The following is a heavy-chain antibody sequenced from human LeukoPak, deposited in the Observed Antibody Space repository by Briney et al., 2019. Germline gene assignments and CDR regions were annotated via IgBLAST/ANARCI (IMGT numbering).Heavy chain of an antibody. J-gene: IGHJ4*02. CDR1: GFTFSSYS. CDR2: ISSSSSTI. D-gene: IGHD3-22*01. V-gene: IGHV3-48*01. Sequence: HPGGSLRLSCAASGFTFSSYSMNWVRQAPGKGLEWVSYISSSSSTIYYADSVKGRFTISRDNAENSLYLQMNSLRAEDTAVYYCARGAYYYEDWGQGTLVTVSS. CDR3: ARGAYYYED.